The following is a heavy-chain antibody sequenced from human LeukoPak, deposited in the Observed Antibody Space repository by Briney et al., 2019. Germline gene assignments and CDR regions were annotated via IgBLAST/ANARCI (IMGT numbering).Heavy chain of an antibody. Sequence: GGSLRLSCAASGFTFSNYAMSWVRQAPGKGLEWVSGISASGGSTYYADAVKGRFTISKGNSKSTLFLQMNSLRADDTAVYYCAKPSSAATPGYWGQGTLVTVSS. V-gene: IGHV3-23*01. CDR2: ISASGGST. CDR1: GFTFSNYA. J-gene: IGHJ4*02. D-gene: IGHD2-15*01. CDR3: AKPSSAATPGY.